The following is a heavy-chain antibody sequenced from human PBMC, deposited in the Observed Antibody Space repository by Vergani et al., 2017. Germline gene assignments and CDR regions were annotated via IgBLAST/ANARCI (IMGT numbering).Heavy chain of an antibody. CDR3: ARTQRTYYYVLDV. V-gene: IGHV4-34*01. CDR1: GGSFSGYY. CDR2: INHSGST. J-gene: IGHJ6*04. D-gene: IGHD3-10*02. Sequence: QVQLQQWGAGLLKPSETLSLTCAVYGGSFSGYYWSWIRQPPGKGLEWIGEINHSGSTNYNPSLKSRVTISVDTSKNQFSLKLSSVTAADTAVYYCARTQRTYYYVLDVWGKGTTVTVSS.